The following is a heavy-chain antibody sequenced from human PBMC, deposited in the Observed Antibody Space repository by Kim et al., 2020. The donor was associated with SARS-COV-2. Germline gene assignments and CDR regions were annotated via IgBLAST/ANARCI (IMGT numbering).Heavy chain of an antibody. J-gene: IGHJ6*03. Sequence: GGSLRLSCAASGFTFSSYWMSWVRQAPGKGLEWVANIKQDGSEKYYVDSVKGRFTISRDNAKNSLYLQMNSLRAEDTAVYYCARLAAAGRRHYFYYYYTDVWGKGTTVTVSS. D-gene: IGHD6-13*01. CDR3: ARLAAAGRRHYFYYYYTDV. V-gene: IGHV3-7*01. CDR1: GFTFSSYW. CDR2: IKQDGSEK.